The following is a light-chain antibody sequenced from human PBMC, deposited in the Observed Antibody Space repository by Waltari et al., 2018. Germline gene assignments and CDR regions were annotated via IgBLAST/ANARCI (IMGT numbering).Light chain of an antibody. V-gene: IGKV3-11*01. Sequence: EVVLTQSPATLSLSPGERATLSCRASQSVGSELAWYQQKAGQAPRLLINDASNRATGISDRFSGSGSGTDFALTISSLEPEDVAVYFCQQRSNWPPITFGQGTRLEIK. CDR1: QSVGSE. CDR3: QQRSNWPPIT. J-gene: IGKJ5*01. CDR2: DAS.